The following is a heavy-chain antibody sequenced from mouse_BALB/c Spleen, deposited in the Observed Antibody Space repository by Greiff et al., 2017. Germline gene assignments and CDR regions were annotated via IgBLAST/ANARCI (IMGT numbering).Heavy chain of an antibody. CDR3: ARLGYYYGSSYGYFDV. D-gene: IGHD1-1*01. CDR1: GFTFSSYT. CDR2: ISNGGGST. J-gene: IGHJ1*01. V-gene: IGHV5-12-2*01. Sequence: DVKLVESGGGLVQPGGSLKLSCAASGFTFSSYTMSWVRQTPEKRLEWVAYISNGGGSTYYPDTVKGRFTISRDNAKNTLYLQMSSLKSEDTAMYYCARLGYYYGSSYGYFDVWGAGTTVTVSS.